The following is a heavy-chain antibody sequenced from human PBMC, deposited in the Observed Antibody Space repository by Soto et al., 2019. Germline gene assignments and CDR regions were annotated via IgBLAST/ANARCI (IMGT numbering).Heavy chain of an antibody. V-gene: IGHV4-4*07. Sequence: VRLQESGPGLVEPSETLSLTCSVSGDSINNYYWSWIRQPAGKGLEWIGRIYSSGSANYNPSLKTRGTMSVDTSKKQVFLSVTSVTAADTAVYFCARGGTRSADLPTYWGQGIQVIVSS. D-gene: IGHD1-1*01. CDR1: GDSINNYY. CDR2: IYSSGSA. J-gene: IGHJ4*02. CDR3: ARGGTRSADLPTY.